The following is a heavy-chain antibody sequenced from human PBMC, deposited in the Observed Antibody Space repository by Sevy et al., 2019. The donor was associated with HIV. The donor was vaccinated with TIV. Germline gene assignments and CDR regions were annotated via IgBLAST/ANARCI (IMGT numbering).Heavy chain of an antibody. D-gene: IGHD3-9*01. V-gene: IGHV3-30*18. J-gene: IGHJ6*02. CDR3: AKDFTGYNGMDV. CDR1: GISFTTSG. Sequence: GGSLRLSCVVSGISFTTSGMHWVRQAPGKGLEGVSFISFHGRDKFYAESVKGRSTISRDNSKNMLYLQMNSLRAEDTAVYYCAKDFTGYNGMDVWGQGTMVTVSS. CDR2: ISFHGRDK.